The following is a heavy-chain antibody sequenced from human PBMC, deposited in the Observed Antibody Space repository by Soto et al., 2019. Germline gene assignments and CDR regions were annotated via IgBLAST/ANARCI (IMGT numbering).Heavy chain of an antibody. D-gene: IGHD1-20*01. J-gene: IGHJ4*02. CDR2: IIPIFGTA. CDR1: GGTFSSYA. Sequence: QVQLVQSGAEVKKPGSSVKVSCKASGGTFSSYAISWVRQAPGQGLEWMGGIIPIFGTANYAQKFQGRVTITADESPSTAYMEPSSLRSEDTAVYYCARAPGGITGTTGAGGYWGQGTLVTVSS. V-gene: IGHV1-69*01. CDR3: ARAPGGITGTTGAGGY.